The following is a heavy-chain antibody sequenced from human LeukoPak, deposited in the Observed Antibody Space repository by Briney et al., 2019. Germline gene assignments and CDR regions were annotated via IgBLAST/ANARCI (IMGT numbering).Heavy chain of an antibody. J-gene: IGHJ4*02. D-gene: IGHD3-16*01. CDR3: AKGDYVDY. CDR1: GFSFSSNW. V-gene: IGHV3-7*01. Sequence: GGSLRLSCAASGFSFSSNWMSCVRQAPGKGLELAANIKQDGGAKYSVNSVKARFTISRDNAKNSLSLQMNSLRAEATAVYYCAKGDYVDYWGQGTPVAVSS. CDR2: IKQDGGAK.